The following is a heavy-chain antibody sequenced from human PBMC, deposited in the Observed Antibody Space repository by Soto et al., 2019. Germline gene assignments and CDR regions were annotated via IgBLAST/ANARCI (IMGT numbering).Heavy chain of an antibody. J-gene: IGHJ4*02. V-gene: IGHV1-3*01. CDR3: ARGQFGELLYALDY. CDR2: INAGNGNT. CDR1: GYTFTSYV. Sequence: GASVKVSCKASGYTFTSYVMHWVRQAPGQRLEWMGGINAGNGNTKYSQKFQGRVTITRDTSASTAYMELSSLRSEDTAVYYCARGQFGELLYALDYWGQGTLVTVSS. D-gene: IGHD3-10*01.